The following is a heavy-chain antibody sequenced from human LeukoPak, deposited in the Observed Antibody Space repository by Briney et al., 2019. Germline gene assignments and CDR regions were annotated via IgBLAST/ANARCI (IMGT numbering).Heavy chain of an antibody. CDR1: GGSISSGSYY. D-gene: IGHD2-2*01. CDR2: IYTSGST. Sequence: PSETLSLTCTVSGGSISSGSYYWSWTRQPAGKGLEWIERIYTSGSTNYNPSLKSRVTISVDTSKNQFSLKLSSVTAADTAVYYCAREVVPAAIPYYFDYWGQGTLVTVSS. J-gene: IGHJ4*02. CDR3: AREVVPAAIPYYFDY. V-gene: IGHV4-61*02.